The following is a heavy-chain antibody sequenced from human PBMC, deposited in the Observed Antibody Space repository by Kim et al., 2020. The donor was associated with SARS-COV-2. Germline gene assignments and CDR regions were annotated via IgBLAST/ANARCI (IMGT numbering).Heavy chain of an antibody. Sequence: SETLSLTCTVSGGSISGYHWSWVRQPPGKGLEWIGYVYFTGRTSYNPFLKSRLTISLDTSRNQFSLKLTSVTAADTAVYFCARRRYNNSPFRSLDPGGQGTLVTVSS. J-gene: IGHJ5*02. CDR3: ARRRYNNSPFRSLDP. V-gene: IGHV4-59*08. CDR1: GGSISGYH. CDR2: VYFTGRT. D-gene: IGHD1-20*01.